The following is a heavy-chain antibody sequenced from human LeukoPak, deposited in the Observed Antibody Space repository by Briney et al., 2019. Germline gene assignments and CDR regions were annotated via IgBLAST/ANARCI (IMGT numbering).Heavy chain of an antibody. Sequence: GGPLRLSCAASGFTFSDYYMSWIRQAPGKGLEWVSYISSSGSTIYYADSVKGRFTISRDNAKTSLYLQMNSPRAEDTAVYYCATLMRAYFQHWGQGTLVTVSS. CDR3: ATLMRAYFQH. CDR2: ISSSGSTI. CDR1: GFTFSDYY. V-gene: IGHV3-11*04. J-gene: IGHJ1*01.